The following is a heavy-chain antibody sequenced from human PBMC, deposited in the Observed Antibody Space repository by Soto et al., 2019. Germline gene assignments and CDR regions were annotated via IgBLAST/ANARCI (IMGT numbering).Heavy chain of an antibody. CDR3: ARVPYNNGGYYFFDY. J-gene: IGHJ4*02. D-gene: IGHD1-20*01. V-gene: IGHV4-39*01. CDR1: GGSISSGSYY. Sequence: QLQLQESGPGLVKPSETLSLSCTVSGGSISSGSYYWGWIRQPPGKGLEWIGNFYYTGSTYSNPSLKSRVTISVDTSENQFSVGLSSVTAADTAVYYCARVPYNNGGYYFFDYWGQGTLVTVSS. CDR2: FYYTGST.